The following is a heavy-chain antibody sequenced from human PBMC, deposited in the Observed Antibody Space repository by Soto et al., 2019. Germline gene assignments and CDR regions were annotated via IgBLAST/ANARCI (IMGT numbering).Heavy chain of an antibody. CDR1: GGTFSSYA. V-gene: IGHV1-69*13. CDR2: IIPIFGTA. CDR3: ARARGIAVAGHNWFDP. J-gene: IGHJ5*02. D-gene: IGHD6-19*01. Sequence: ASVKVSCKASGGTFSSYAISWLRESPGQGLEWMGGIIPIFGTANYAQKFQGRVTITADESTSTAYMELSSLRSEDTAVYYCARARGIAVAGHNWFDPWGQGTLVTVS.